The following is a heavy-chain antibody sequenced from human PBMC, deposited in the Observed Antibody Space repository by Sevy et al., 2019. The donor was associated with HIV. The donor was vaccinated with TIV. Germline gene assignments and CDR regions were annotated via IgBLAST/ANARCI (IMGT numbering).Heavy chain of an antibody. J-gene: IGHJ6*03. Sequence: ASVKVSCKASGGTFSSYAINWVRQAPGQGLEWMGGIIPIFGTANYAQKFQGRVTITADKSTSTAYMELSSLRSEDTAVYYCAREADVDTAMVRDYYYYMDVWGKGTTVTVSS. CDR2: IIPIFGTA. CDR1: GGTFSSYA. CDR3: AREADVDTAMVRDYYYYMDV. D-gene: IGHD5-18*01. V-gene: IGHV1-69*06.